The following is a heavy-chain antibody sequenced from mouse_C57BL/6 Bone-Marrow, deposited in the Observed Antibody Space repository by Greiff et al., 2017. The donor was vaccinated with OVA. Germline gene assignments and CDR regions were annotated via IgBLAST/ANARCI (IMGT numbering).Heavy chain of an antibody. V-gene: IGHV1-54*01. D-gene: IGHD1-1*01. Sequence: VQLQESGAELVRPGTSVKVSCKASGYAFTNYLIEWVKQRPGQGLEWIGVINPGSGGTNYNEKFKGKATLTADKSSSTAYMQLSSLTSEDSAVYFCARHYYGSRGAMDYWGQGTSVTVSS. CDR2: INPGSGGT. CDR3: ARHYYGSRGAMDY. J-gene: IGHJ4*01. CDR1: GYAFTNYL.